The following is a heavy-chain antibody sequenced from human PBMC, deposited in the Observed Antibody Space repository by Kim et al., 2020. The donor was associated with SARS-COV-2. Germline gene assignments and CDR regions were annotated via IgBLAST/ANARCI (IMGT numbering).Heavy chain of an antibody. V-gene: IGHV3-30*07. Sequence: FTISRDNSKNTLYLQMNSLRAEDTAVYYCARDPPYYDSSGYLSSLGYFDYWGQGTLVTVSS. J-gene: IGHJ4*02. CDR3: ARDPPYYDSSGYLSSLGYFDY. D-gene: IGHD3-22*01.